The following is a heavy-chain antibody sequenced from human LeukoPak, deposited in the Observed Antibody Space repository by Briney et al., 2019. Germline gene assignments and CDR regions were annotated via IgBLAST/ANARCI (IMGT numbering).Heavy chain of an antibody. CDR2: IYSGGST. D-gene: IGHD4-17*01. J-gene: IGHJ2*01. CDR3: ARDRGDYRWYSDL. V-gene: IGHV3-53*01. CDR1: GFTVSSNY. Sequence: TGGSLRLSCAASGFTVSSNYMSWVRQAPGKGLEWVSVIYSGGSTYYADSVKGRFTISRDNSKNTLYLQMNSLRAEDTAVYYCARDRGDYRWYSDLWGRGTLVTVSS.